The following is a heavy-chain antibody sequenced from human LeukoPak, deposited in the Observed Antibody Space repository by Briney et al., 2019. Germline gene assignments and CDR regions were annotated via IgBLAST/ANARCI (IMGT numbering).Heavy chain of an antibody. D-gene: IGHD3-22*01. CDR2: ISSSSSYI. CDR1: GFTFSSYS. Sequence: GGSLRLSCAASGFTFSSYSMNWVRQAPGKGLEWVSSISSSSSYIYYADSVKGRFTISRDNAKNSLYLQMNRLRAEDTAVYYCARVRSVWGDITMIVGPLDYWGQGTLVTVSS. V-gene: IGHV3-21*01. CDR3: ARVRSVWGDITMIVGPLDY. J-gene: IGHJ4*02.